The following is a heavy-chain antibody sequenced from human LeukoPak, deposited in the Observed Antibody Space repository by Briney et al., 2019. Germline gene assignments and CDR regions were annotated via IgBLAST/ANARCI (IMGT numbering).Heavy chain of an antibody. Sequence: GGSLRLSCAASGFTFSSYGMHWVRQAPGKGLEWVAVIWYDGSNKYYADSVKGRFTISRDNSKNTLYLQMNSLRAEDTAVHYCARDDLDTAPFDYWGQGTLVTVSS. CDR2: IWYDGSNK. CDR1: GFTFSSYG. D-gene: IGHD5-18*01. J-gene: IGHJ4*02. CDR3: ARDDLDTAPFDY. V-gene: IGHV3-33*01.